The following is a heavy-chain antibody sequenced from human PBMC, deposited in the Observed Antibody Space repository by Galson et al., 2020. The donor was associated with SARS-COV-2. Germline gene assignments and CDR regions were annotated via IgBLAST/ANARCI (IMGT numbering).Heavy chain of an antibody. CDR2: VYNSGGT. CDR1: RGSFTNDY. V-gene: IGHV4-59*13. CDR3: ASLVPRVGGSWYYFDH. Sequence: SETLSLTCTVSRGSFTNDYWSWIRQPPGKGLEWIGNVYNSGGTNFNPSLKSRVTMSVDTSKNQFSLRLNSVTAADTAVYYCASLVPRVGGSWYYFDHWGQGAQVTVFS. J-gene: IGHJ4*02. D-gene: IGHD3-16*01.